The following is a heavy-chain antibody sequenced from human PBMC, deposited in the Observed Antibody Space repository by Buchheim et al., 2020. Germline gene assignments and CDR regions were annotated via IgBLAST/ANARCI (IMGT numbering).Heavy chain of an antibody. V-gene: IGHV3-7*01. J-gene: IGHJ4*02. Sequence: EVQLVESGGGLVQPGGSLRLSCAASGFTFSNYWMSWVRQAPGKGLEWVANIKQDGSEKYYVDSVKGRFTISRDNAKNSLYLQMNSLRAEDTAVYYCASEADLPLPERYFDYWGQGTL. CDR3: ASEADLPLPERYFDY. CDR2: IKQDGSEK. D-gene: IGHD1-14*01. CDR1: GFTFSNYW.